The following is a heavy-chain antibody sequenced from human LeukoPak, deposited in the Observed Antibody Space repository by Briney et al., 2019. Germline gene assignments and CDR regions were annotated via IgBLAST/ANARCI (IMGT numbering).Heavy chain of an antibody. Sequence: GASVKVSCKASGYTFTSYDINWVRQATGQGLEWMGWMNPNSGNTGYAQKFQGRVTMTRNTSISTAYMELSSLRSEDTAVYYCARLGGFFDDFWSGYYKSYHYMDVWGKGTTVTVSS. CDR1: GYTFTSYD. D-gene: IGHD3-3*01. CDR3: ARLGGFFDDFWSGYYKSYHYMDV. J-gene: IGHJ6*03. V-gene: IGHV1-8*01. CDR2: MNPNSGNT.